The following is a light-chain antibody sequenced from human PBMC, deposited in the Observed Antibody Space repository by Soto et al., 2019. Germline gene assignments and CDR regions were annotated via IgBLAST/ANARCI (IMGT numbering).Light chain of an antibody. CDR1: QSVSSY. CDR3: QQRSNWPLT. J-gene: IGKJ4*01. Sequence: PGERATLSCRASQSVSSYLAWYQHKPGQAPRLLIYDASSRATGIPDRFSGSGSGTDFTLAISSLEPEDFAVYYCQQRSNWPLTFGGGTKVDI. V-gene: IGKV3-11*01. CDR2: DAS.